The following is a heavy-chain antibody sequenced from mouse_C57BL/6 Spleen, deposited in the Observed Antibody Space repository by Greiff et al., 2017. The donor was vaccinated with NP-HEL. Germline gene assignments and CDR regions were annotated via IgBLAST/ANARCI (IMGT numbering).Heavy chain of an antibody. D-gene: IGHD2-4*01. Sequence: EVKLVESGAELVKPGASVKLSCTASGFNIKDYYMHWVKQRTEQGLEWIGRIDPEDGATKYAPKFQGKATITADTSSNTAYLQLSSLTSEDTAVYYCARGYYDYDAPFDYWGQGTTLTVSS. J-gene: IGHJ2*01. V-gene: IGHV14-2*01. CDR2: IDPEDGAT. CDR3: ARGYYDYDAPFDY. CDR1: GFNIKDYY.